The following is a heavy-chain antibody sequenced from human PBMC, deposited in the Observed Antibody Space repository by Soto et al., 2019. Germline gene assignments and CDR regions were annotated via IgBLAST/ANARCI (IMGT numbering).Heavy chain of an antibody. J-gene: IGHJ1*01. CDR1: GFTFTNAW. CDR2: IKSKTDGGTT. D-gene: IGHD4-17*01. V-gene: IGHV3-15*01. Sequence: GSLRLSCAASGFTFTNAWMSWVRQAPGKGLEWVGRIKSKTDGGTTDYAAPVKGRFTISRDDSKNTLYLQMNSLKTEDTAVYYCTTARGTYGAEYFQHWGQGTLVTVSS. CDR3: TTARGTYGAEYFQH.